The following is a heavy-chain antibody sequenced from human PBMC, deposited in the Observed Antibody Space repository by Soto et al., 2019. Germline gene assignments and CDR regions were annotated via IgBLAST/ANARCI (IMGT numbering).Heavy chain of an antibody. CDR1: GFSLSTSGVG. D-gene: IGHD2-15*01. J-gene: IGHJ6*02. CDR3: AYLPCSGGSCYWFSFSGMDV. V-gene: IGHV2-5*02. CDR2: IYWDDDK. Sequence: KESGPTLVKPTQTLTVTCTFSGFSLSTSGVGVAWIRQPPGKALEWLALIYWDDDKRYRPSLESRLTITKDTSKNQVVLTMTNMDSVDTATYYCAYLPCSGGSCYWFSFSGMDVWGQGTTVTVSS.